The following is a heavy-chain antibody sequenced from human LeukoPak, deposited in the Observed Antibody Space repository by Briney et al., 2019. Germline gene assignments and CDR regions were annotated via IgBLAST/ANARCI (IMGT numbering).Heavy chain of an antibody. J-gene: IGHJ1*01. CDR1: GGSIRSYY. CDR2: VYSSGYT. CDR3: ASPRGDDSGGYYTWYFHH. D-gene: IGHD3-22*01. V-gene: IGHV4-59*08. Sequence: SETLSLTCTVSGGSIRSYYWSWIRQPPGRGLEWIGYVYSSGYTNYNPSLKSRVTISVDTSKNQFSLKLSSVTAADTAVYFCASPRGDDSGGYYTWYFHHWGQGILVTVSS.